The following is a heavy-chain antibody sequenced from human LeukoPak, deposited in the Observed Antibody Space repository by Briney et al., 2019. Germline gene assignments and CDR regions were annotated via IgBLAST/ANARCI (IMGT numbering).Heavy chain of an antibody. D-gene: IGHD3-10*01. CDR1: GGSLSSSSYY. V-gene: IGHV4-39*01. Sequence: SETLSLTCTVSGGSLSSSSYYWGWIRPPPGKGLEWIGSIYYSGSTYYNPSLKSRVTISVDTSKNQFSLKLSSVTAADTAVYYCARLNCYGSGSYELDPWGQGTLVTVSS. CDR2: IYYSGST. CDR3: ARLNCYGSGSYELDP. J-gene: IGHJ5*02.